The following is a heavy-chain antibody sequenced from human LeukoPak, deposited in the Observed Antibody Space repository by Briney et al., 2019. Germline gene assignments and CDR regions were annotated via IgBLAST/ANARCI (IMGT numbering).Heavy chain of an antibody. CDR3: ARGFGHP. CDR2: VYTSGTT. Sequence: SSETLSLTCTVSGGSISGHYWSWFRQPAGKGLEWIGRVYTSGTTNYNPSLKSRVTMSVDTSKNQFSLKLTSMTAADTAVYYCARGFGHPWGQGTLVTVSS. V-gene: IGHV4-4*07. CDR1: GGSISGHY. D-gene: IGHD3-10*01. J-gene: IGHJ5*02.